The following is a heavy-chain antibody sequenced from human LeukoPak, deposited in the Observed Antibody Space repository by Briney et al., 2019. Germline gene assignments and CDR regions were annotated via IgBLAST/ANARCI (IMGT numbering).Heavy chain of an antibody. J-gene: IGHJ4*02. Sequence: ASVKVSCKAAGYTFTGYYIHWVRQAPGQGLEWMGWINPNSGDTNYAQNFQGRVTMTRDTYISTAYMELSRLRSDDTAVYYCARSEWELDYFDYWGQGTLVTVSS. D-gene: IGHD1-26*01. CDR2: INPNSGDT. CDR1: GYTFTGYY. V-gene: IGHV1-2*02. CDR3: ARSEWELDYFDY.